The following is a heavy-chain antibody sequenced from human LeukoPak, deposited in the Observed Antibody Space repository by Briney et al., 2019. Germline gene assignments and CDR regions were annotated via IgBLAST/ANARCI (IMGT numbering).Heavy chain of an antibody. J-gene: IGHJ5*02. CDR3: PRDPIPRIVVVPAAMSNWFAP. V-gene: IGHV3-48*03. CDR1: GFTFSSYE. Sequence: PGGSLRLSCAASGFTFSSYEMNWVRQAPGKGLEWVSYISSSGSTIYYADSVKGRFTISGDNAKNSLYLQMNSLRAEDTAVYYFPRDPIPRIVVVPAAMSNWFAPWGQGTLVTVSS. D-gene: IGHD2-2*01. CDR2: ISSSGSTI.